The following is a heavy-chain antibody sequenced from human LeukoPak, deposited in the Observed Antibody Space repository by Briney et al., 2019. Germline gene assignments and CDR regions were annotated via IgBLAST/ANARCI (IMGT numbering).Heavy chain of an antibody. CDR3: ATHGYSELRYFDWSTNG. D-gene: IGHD3-9*01. CDR1: GFTFSSHW. CDR2: LKEDGSEK. V-gene: IGHV3-7*01. Sequence: PGGSLRLSCVVSGFTFSSHWMSWVRQAPGKGLEWVANLKEDGSEKYYVDSVKGRFTISRDNAKKSLYLQMDSLRAEDTAVYYCATHGYSELRYFDWSTNGWGQGTLVTVSP. J-gene: IGHJ4*02.